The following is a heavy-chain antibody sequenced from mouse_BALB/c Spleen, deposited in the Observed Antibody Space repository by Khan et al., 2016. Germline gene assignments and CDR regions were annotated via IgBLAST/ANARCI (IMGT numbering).Heavy chain of an antibody. CDR3: TIGGDYDSCYVEMDY. CDR1: GYTFTDYE. Sequence: QVRLQQSGAELVRPGASVKLSCKASGYTFTDYEMHWVKQTPVHGLEWIGAIHPGSGGTVNNQYFKGKALLTADNSASTASKDLSSLTSEEAAVYYWTIGGDYDSCYVEMDYWGQGSSVTDSA. J-gene: IGHJ4*01. D-gene: IGHD2-3*01. CDR2: IHPGSGGT. V-gene: IGHV1-15*01.